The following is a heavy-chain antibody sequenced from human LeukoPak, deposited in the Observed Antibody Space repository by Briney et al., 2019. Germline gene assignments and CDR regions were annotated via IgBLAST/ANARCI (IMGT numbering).Heavy chain of an antibody. CDR1: GGSFSGYY. V-gene: IGHV4-34*01. D-gene: IGHD6-6*01. J-gene: IGHJ6*03. CDR3: ARVVSQLVAYYYYYYYMDV. CDR2: INHSGST. Sequence: PSETLSLTCAVYGGSFSGYYWSWIRQPPGKGLEWIGEINHSGSTNYNPSLKSRVTISVDTSKNQFSLKLSSVTAADTAVYYCARVVSQLVAYYYYYYYMDVWGKGTTVTVSS.